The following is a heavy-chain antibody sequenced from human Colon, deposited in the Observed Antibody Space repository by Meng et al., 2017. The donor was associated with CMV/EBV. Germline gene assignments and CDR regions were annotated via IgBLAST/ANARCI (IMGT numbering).Heavy chain of an antibody. CDR1: GVSVTSGAYH. Sequence: QVQRHESGPGLVKPSETLSLTFIVSGVSVTSGAYHWSWIRQSPGKGLEWIGYIYDTGITIYNPSLKSRVTIFLETSKNQFSLNLNSMTTADTAVYYCAKSRSSTPGIVDDWGQGTLVTVSS. D-gene: IGHD2/OR15-2a*01. CDR2: IYDTGIT. CDR3: AKSRSSTPGIVDD. J-gene: IGHJ4*02. V-gene: IGHV4-61*08.